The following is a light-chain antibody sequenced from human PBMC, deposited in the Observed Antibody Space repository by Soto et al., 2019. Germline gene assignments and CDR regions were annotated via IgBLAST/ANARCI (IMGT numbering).Light chain of an antibody. J-gene: IGLJ1*01. CDR2: TVS. V-gene: IGLV2-14*01. CDR3: SSYTSSSSYV. Sequence: QSPLTQPASVSGSPGQSITISCTGTSSDVGGYKYVSWYQQHPGKAPKLLIYTVSNRPSGVSNRFSGSKSGNTASLTISGLQAEDEADYYCSSYTSSSSYVFGTGTKVTVL. CDR1: SSDVGGYKY.